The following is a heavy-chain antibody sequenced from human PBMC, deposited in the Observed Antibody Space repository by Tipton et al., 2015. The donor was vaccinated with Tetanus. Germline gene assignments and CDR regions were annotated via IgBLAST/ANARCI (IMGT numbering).Heavy chain of an antibody. Sequence: LRLSCTVSGGSISGGTFYWDWLRQTPGKGLEWIGNIYYNGNTLQNPSLKSRVTLSLDKSKNQFSLKLRSVTAADTAVYYCARTADNWFDPWGQGILVTVSS. D-gene: IGHD2-21*02. CDR2: IYYNGNT. CDR1: GGSISGGTFY. V-gene: IGHV4-39*01. CDR3: ARTADNWFDP. J-gene: IGHJ5*02.